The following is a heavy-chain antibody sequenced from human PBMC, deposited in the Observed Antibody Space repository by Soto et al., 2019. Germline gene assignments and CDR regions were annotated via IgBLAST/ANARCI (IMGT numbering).Heavy chain of an antibody. Sequence: GGSLRLSCVASGFTFDTYGIHWVRQAPGKGLQWVALISYEGSNTYYADSVRGRFTISRDNSKNTLYLQMNTLRPEDTGVYYCARVTPGYNPYHLYGFDFWGQGTSVTVSS. CDR2: ISYEGSNT. J-gene: IGHJ6*02. D-gene: IGHD5-18*01. CDR3: ARVTPGYNPYHLYGFDF. CDR1: GFTFDTYG. V-gene: IGHV3-30-3*01.